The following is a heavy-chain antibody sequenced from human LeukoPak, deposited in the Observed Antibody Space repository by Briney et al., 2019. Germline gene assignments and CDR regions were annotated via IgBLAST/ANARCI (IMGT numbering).Heavy chain of an antibody. Sequence: SETLSLTCTVSGGSISSSSYYWGWIRQPPGKGLEWIGSLSYSGSTCYNPSLKSRVTMAVDTSKTQFSLKLSSVTAADTAVYYCARFYTTSQYGSGYMDVWGKGTTVTVSS. CDR3: ARFYTTSQYGSGYMDV. CDR2: LSYSGST. J-gene: IGHJ6*03. V-gene: IGHV4-39*01. CDR1: GGSISSSSYY. D-gene: IGHD3-10*01.